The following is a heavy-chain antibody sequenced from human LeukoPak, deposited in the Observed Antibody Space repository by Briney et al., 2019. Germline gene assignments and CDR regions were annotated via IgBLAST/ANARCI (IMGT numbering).Heavy chain of an antibody. CDR1: GGSISSNY. CDR3: ARAVYSYGSRYFDY. Sequence: PSETLSLTCTVSGGSISSNYWSWIRQPPGKGLEWIGYIYYSGSTNYNPSLKSRVTISVDTSKNQFSLKLSSVTAADTAVYYCARAVYSYGSRYFDYWGQGTLVTVSS. CDR2: IYYSGST. D-gene: IGHD5-18*01. V-gene: IGHV4-59*01. J-gene: IGHJ4*02.